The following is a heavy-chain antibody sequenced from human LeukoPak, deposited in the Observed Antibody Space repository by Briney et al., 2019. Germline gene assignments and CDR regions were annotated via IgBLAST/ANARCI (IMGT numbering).Heavy chain of an antibody. D-gene: IGHD1-26*01. J-gene: IGHJ3*02. V-gene: IGHV4-34*01. CDR1: GGSFSGYY. Sequence: SETLSLTCAVYGGSFSGYYWSWIRQPPGKGLEWIGEINHSGSTNYNPSLKSRVTISVDTSKNQFSLKLSSVTAADTAVYYCAKGIGLANDAFDIWGQGTMVTVSS. CDR2: INHSGST. CDR3: AKGIGLANDAFDI.